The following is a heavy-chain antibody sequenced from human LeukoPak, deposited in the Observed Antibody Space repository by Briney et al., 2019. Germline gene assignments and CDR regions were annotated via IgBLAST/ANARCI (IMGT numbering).Heavy chain of an antibody. CDR3: ARYGDYGRLDY. V-gene: IGHV4-59*01. Sequence: SETLSLTCTVSGGSISSYYWSWIRQPPGKGLEWIGYIYYSGSTNYNPSLKSRVTISVDTSKNQFSLKLSSVTAADTAVYYCARYGDYGRLDYWGQGTLVTVSS. D-gene: IGHD4-17*01. J-gene: IGHJ4*02. CDR1: GGSISSYY. CDR2: IYYSGST.